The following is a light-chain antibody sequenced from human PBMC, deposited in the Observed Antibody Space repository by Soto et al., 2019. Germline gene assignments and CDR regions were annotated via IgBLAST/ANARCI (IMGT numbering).Light chain of an antibody. Sequence: DIQMTQSPSSLSASVGDRVTITCQASQDISNYLNWYQQKPGKAPKLLIYDASNLETGVPSRFSGSGSGTDLTFTISSLQPEGIATYYCQQYDNLPLYTFGQGTKLEIK. CDR3: QQYDNLPLYT. CDR1: QDISNY. J-gene: IGKJ2*01. V-gene: IGKV1-33*01. CDR2: DAS.